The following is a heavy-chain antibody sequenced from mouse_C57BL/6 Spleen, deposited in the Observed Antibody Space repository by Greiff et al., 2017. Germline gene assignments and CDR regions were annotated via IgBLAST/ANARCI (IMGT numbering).Heavy chain of an antibody. V-gene: IGHV3-1*01. D-gene: IGHD1-1*01. Sequence: DVHLVESGPGMVKPSQSLSLTCTVTGYSITSGYDWHWIRHFPGNKLEWMGYISYSGSTNYNPSLKSRISITHDTSKNHFFLKLNSVTTDDTATYYCASITTVDWYFDVWGTGTTVTVSS. J-gene: IGHJ1*03. CDR2: ISYSGST. CDR1: GYSITSGYD. CDR3: ASITTVDWYFDV.